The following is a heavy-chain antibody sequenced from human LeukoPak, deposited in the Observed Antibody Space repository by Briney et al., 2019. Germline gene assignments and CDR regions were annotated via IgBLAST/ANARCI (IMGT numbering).Heavy chain of an antibody. CDR1: GFTVSSNY. Sequence: GGSLRLSCAASGFTVSSNYMSWVRQAPGKGLEWVSVIYSGGSTYYADSVKGRFTISRDNSKNTLYLQMNSLRAEDTAVYYCASTPPGSSWYDYWGQGTLVTVSS. CDR3: ASTPPGSSWYDY. V-gene: IGHV3-53*01. J-gene: IGHJ4*02. D-gene: IGHD6-13*01. CDR2: IYSGGST.